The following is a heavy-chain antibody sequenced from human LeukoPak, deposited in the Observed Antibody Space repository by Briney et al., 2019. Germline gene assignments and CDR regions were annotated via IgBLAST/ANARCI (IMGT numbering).Heavy chain of an antibody. J-gene: IGHJ2*01. D-gene: IGHD6-19*01. CDR1: GFTFSTCS. CDR2: ISTTSSTI. V-gene: IGHV3-48*01. Sequence: SGGSLRLSCTASGFTFSTCSMNWVRQAPGKGLEWLSYISTTSSTIYYADSVKGRFTISRDNAKNTLYLQMNSLRAEDTAVYYCARVRYSSGWYGRRDGAKYWYFDLWGRGTLVTVSS. CDR3: ARVRYSSGWYGRRDGAKYWYFDL.